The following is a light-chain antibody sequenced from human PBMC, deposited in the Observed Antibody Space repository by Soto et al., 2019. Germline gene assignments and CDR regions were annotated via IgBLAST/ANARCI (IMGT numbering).Light chain of an antibody. CDR2: SAS. CDR3: QQTYSLRRT. Sequence: DVQMTQSPSSLSASVGDIVTIACRASQTVSTFVNWYQQKPGKVPDLLIYSASTLYSGVPSSFSGSGTETEFPLPDANVHTEDFATDLFQQTYSLRRTF. CDR1: QTVSTF. V-gene: IGKV1-39*01. J-gene: IGKJ3*01.